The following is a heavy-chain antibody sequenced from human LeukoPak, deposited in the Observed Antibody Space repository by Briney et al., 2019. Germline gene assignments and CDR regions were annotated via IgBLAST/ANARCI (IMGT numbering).Heavy chain of an antibody. J-gene: IGHJ4*02. D-gene: IGHD6-13*01. V-gene: IGHV6-1*01. CDR3: AREAAGNFDF. Sequence: SQTLSLTFAISGDSVSSNSAAWNWIRQSPSRGLEWLGRTFYRSKWYTEYAVSVKSRLTINPDTSKNHFYLQLNSVTPEDTAMYYCAREAAGNFDFWGQATLVTVSS. CDR2: TFYRSKWYT. CDR1: GDSVSSNSAA.